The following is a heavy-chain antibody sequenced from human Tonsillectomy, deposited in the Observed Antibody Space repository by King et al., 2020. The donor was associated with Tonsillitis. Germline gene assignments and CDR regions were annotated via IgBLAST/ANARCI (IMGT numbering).Heavy chain of an antibody. J-gene: IGHJ4*02. CDR1: GFTFSNYW. CDR3: ASFWSGYFDY. D-gene: IGHD3-3*01. V-gene: IGHV3-7*01. CDR2: IRQDGSDK. Sequence: VQLVESGGGLVQPGGSLRLSCAASGFTFSNYWMSWVRQAPGKGLEWVANIRQDGSDKYYVDSVKGRFTISKDNAKNSLYLQMNSLRAEDTAVYYCASFWSGYFDYWGQGTLVTGSS.